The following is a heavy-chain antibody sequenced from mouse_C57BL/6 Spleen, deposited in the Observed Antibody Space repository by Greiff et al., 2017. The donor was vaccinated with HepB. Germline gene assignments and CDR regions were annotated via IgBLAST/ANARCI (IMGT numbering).Heavy chain of an antibody. V-gene: IGHV2-2*01. Sequence: VKLVESGPGLVQPSQSLSITCTVSGFSLTSYGVHWVRQSPGKGLEWLGVIWSGGSTDYNAAFISRLSISKDNSKSQVFFKMNSLQADDTAIYYCARRGYALYYAMDYWGQGTSVTVSS. J-gene: IGHJ4*01. CDR2: IWSGGST. CDR3: ARRGYALYYAMDY. CDR1: GFSLTSYG. D-gene: IGHD2-2*01.